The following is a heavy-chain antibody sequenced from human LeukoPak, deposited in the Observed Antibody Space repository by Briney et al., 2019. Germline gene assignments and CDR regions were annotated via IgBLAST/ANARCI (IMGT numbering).Heavy chain of an antibody. D-gene: IGHD2/OR15-2a*01. CDR2: IYYSGST. V-gene: IGHV4-39*01. CDR1: GGSISSSSYY. J-gene: IGHJ3*02. Sequence: SETLSLTCTVSGGSISSSSYYWGWIRQPPGKGLEWIGSIYYSGSTYYNPSLKSRVTIPVDTSKNQFSLKLSSVTAADTAVYYCQGNIPAFDIWGQGTMVTVSS. CDR3: QGNIPAFDI.